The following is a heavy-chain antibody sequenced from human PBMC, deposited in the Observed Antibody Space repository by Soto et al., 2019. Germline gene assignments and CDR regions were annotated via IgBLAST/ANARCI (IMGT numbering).Heavy chain of an antibody. V-gene: IGHV2-5*02. D-gene: IGHD7-27*01. CDR3: ARTIVNWGSRALVHY. CDR1: GFSISTSGVG. CDR2: LYWDDDK. J-gene: IGHJ4*02. Sequence: QITLKEYGPPLVKPTQTLTLTCTFSGFSISTSGVGVGWIRQPPGKALEWIAFLYWDDDKRYSPSLRSRLTITYDTSKNQVLLTMTNMDPVDTATYYCARTIVNWGSRALVHYWGQGTLVTVSS.